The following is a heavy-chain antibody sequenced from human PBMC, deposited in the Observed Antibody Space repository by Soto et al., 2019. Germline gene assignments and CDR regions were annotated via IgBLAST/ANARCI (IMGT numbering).Heavy chain of an antibody. CDR3: ARGAFGEVSFDY. CDR2: IRTSNGNT. D-gene: IGHD3-10*01. Sequence: QVQLVQSGGEVKKPGASVKVSCKASGYTFTSYGISWVRQAPGQGLERMGWIRTSNGNTNYAKNLQGRVTMTTDTSTSTAYMELRSLRSDDTAVYFCARGAFGEVSFDYWGQGTQVTVSS. CDR1: GYTFTSYG. J-gene: IGHJ4*02. V-gene: IGHV1-18*01.